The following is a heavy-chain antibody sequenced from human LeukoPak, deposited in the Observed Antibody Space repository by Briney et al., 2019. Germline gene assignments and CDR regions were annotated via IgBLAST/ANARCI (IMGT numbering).Heavy chain of an antibody. CDR3: ARATYSSSWVDYYYYYGMDV. D-gene: IGHD6-13*01. J-gene: IGHJ6*02. V-gene: IGHV4-30-4*08. Sequence: SETLSLTCTVSGGSISSGGYYWSWIRQHPGKGLEWIGYIYYSGSTYYNPSLKSRVTISVDTSKNQFSLKLSSVTAADTAVYYCARATYSSSWVDYYYYYGMDVWGQGTTVTVSS. CDR1: GGSISSGGYY. CDR2: IYYSGST.